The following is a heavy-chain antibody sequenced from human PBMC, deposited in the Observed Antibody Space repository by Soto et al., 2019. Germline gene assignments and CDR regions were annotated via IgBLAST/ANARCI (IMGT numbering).Heavy chain of an antibody. CDR3: ARRGDIVVVPAAKGGYFDY. CDR1: GGTFSSYA. CDR2: IIPIFGTA. J-gene: IGHJ4*02. V-gene: IGHV1-69*13. D-gene: IGHD2-2*01. Sequence: GASVKVSCKASGGTFSSYAISWVRQAPGQGLEWMGGIIPIFGTANYAQKFQGRVTITADESTSTAYMELSSLRSEDTAVYYCARRGDIVVVPAAKGGYFDYWGQGTLVTVST.